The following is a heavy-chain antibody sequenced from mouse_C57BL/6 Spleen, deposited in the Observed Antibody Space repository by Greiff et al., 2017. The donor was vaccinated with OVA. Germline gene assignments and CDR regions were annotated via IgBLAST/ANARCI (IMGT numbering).Heavy chain of an antibody. V-gene: IGHV1-55*01. D-gene: IGHD1-2*01. Sequence: QVQLQQPGAELVKPGASVKMSCKASGYTFTSYWITWVKQRPGQGLEWIGDIYPGSGSTNYNETFKSKATLTVDTSSSTAYLHLSSLTSEDSAVDYSARCGYYGLDYWGQGTTLTVSS. CDR2: IYPGSGST. J-gene: IGHJ2*01. CDR3: ARCGYYGLDY. CDR1: GYTFTSYW.